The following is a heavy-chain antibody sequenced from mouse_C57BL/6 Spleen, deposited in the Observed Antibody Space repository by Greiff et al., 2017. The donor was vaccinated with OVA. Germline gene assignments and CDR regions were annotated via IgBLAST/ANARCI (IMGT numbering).Heavy chain of an antibody. V-gene: IGHV1-62-2*01. CDR2: FYPGSGSI. J-gene: IGHJ1*03. CDR3: ARHEVYYYGSSGYFDV. Sequence: VKVVESGAELVKPGASVKLSCKASGYTFTEYTIHWVKQRSGQGLEWIGWFYPGSGSIKYNEKFKDKATLTADKSSSTVYMELSRLTSEDSAVYFCARHEVYYYGSSGYFDVWGTGTTVTVSS. D-gene: IGHD1-1*01. CDR1: GYTFTEYT.